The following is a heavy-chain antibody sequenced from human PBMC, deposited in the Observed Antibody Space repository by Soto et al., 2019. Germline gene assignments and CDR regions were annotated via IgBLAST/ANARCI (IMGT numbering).Heavy chain of an antibody. CDR2: ISAGADST. CDR3: AKEXTPHLGYCFNGVCYNDY. J-gene: IGHJ4*02. Sequence: PGGSLRLSCAASGFTFSSYAMSWVRQGPGKGLEWVSAISAGADSTYYADSVKGRFTISRDNARNTLSLQMNSLRAEDTAVYYCAKEXTPHLGYCFNGVCYNDYWGQGILVTVSS. V-gene: IGHV3-23*01. D-gene: IGHD2-8*01. CDR1: GFTFSSYA.